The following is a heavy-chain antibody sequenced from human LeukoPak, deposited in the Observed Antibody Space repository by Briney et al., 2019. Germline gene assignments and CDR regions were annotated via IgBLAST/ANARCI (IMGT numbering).Heavy chain of an antibody. J-gene: IGHJ4*02. CDR1: GFAFSSYW. D-gene: IGHD3-3*01. V-gene: IGHV3-7*01. CDR2: IKEDGSEK. Sequence: GGSLRLSCVASGFAFSSYWMTWVRQAPGKGLEWVANIKEDGSEKNYVDSVKGRFTISRDNAKNSVYLQMNSLRVEETAVYYCARDLWSGSSFFDYWGQGTLVTVSS. CDR3: ARDLWSGSSFFDY.